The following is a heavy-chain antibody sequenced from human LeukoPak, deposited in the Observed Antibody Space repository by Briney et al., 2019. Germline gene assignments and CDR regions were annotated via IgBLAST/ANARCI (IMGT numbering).Heavy chain of an antibody. Sequence: PSETLSLTCTVSGGSISSYYWSWIRQPPGKGLEWIGYIYYSGSTNYNSSLKSRVTISVDTSKNQFSLKLSSVTAADTAVYYCASSPSFDYWGQGTLVTVSS. CDR3: ASSPSFDY. CDR2: IYYSGST. V-gene: IGHV4-59*08. J-gene: IGHJ4*02. CDR1: GGSISSYY.